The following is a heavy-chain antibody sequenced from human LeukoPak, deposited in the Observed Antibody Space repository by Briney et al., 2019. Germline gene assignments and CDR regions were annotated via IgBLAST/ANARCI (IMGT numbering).Heavy chain of an antibody. J-gene: IGHJ4*02. CDR2: INPNSGGT. V-gene: IGHV1-2*02. CDR3: ARDVYGGNSWVTYFDY. Sequence: GASVKVSCKASGYTFTGYYMHWVRQAPGQGLEWMGWINPNSGGTNYAQKFQGRVTMTRDTSISTAYMELSRLRSDDTAVYYCARDVYGGNSWVTYFDYWGQGALVTVSS. CDR1: GYTFTGYY. D-gene: IGHD4-23*01.